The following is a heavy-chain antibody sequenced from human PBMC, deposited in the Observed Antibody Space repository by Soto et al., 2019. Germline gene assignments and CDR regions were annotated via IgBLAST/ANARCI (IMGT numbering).Heavy chain of an antibody. J-gene: IGHJ4*02. CDR2: ISATSGRSSTM. CDR3: ASRGGDY. D-gene: IGHD6-25*01. Sequence: PGGSLRLSCVASGFTFSTYSMNWVRQPPGKGLEWVSYISATSGRSSTMYYADSVTGRFTISRGDAKNSLYLHMNSLRDEDTAVYYCASRGGDYWGQGTLVTVSS. CDR1: GFTFSTYS. V-gene: IGHV3-48*02.